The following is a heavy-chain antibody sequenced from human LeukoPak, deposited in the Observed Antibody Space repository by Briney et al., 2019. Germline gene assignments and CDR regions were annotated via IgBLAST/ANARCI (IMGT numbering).Heavy chain of an antibody. CDR1: GFTFSSYW. D-gene: IGHD5-18*01. CDR3: ARVPIQLWLRSWFLSWYFDL. CDR2: IKQDGSEK. J-gene: IGHJ2*01. V-gene: IGHV3-7*01. Sequence: TGGSLRLSCAASGFTFSSYWMSWVRQAPGKGLEWVANIKQDGSEKYYVDSVKGRFTISRDNAKNSLYLQMNSLRAEDTAVYYCARVPIQLWLRSWFLSWYFDLWGRGTLVTVSS.